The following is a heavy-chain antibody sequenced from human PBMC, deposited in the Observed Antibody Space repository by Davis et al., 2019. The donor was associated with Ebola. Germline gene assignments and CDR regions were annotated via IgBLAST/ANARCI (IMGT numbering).Heavy chain of an antibody. Sequence: SETLSLTCTVSGGSISNFYWSWIRQPPGKGLEWIGYIYSSGGTEYNPSLKPRVLMSVDTSKNQISLKLMFVTAADTAVYYCARVLEYPSSLDYWGQGTLVTVSS. CDR1: GGSISNFY. CDR2: IYSSGGT. J-gene: IGHJ4*02. D-gene: IGHD6-6*01. CDR3: ARVLEYPSSLDY. V-gene: IGHV4-59*08.